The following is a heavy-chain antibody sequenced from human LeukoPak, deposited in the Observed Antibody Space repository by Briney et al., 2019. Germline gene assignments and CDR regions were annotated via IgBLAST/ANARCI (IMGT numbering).Heavy chain of an antibody. CDR2: ISSSSSSYI. J-gene: IGHJ4*02. CDR3: AMVATGRRVRTGVDY. Sequence: GGSLRLSCAASGFTFSSYSMNWVRQAPGKGLEWVSSISSSSSSYIYYADSVKGRFTISRDNAKNSLYLQMNSLRAEDTAVYYCAMVATGRRVRTGVDYWGQGTLVTVSS. D-gene: IGHD5-12*01. V-gene: IGHV3-21*01. CDR1: GFTFSSYS.